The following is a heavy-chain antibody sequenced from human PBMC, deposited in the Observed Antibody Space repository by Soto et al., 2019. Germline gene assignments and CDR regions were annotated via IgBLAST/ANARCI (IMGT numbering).Heavy chain of an antibody. V-gene: IGHV3-48*01. J-gene: IGHJ4*02. D-gene: IGHD6-19*01. Sequence: GSLRHSCAASGFTFSSYSMHWVRQAPGKGLEWVSYISSSSSTIYYADSVKGRFTISRDNAKNSLYLQMNSLRAEDTAVYYCASNPSLYISGWYVDYWGQGTLVTVS. CDR3: ASNPSLYISGWYVDY. CDR2: ISSSSSTI. CDR1: GFTFSSYS.